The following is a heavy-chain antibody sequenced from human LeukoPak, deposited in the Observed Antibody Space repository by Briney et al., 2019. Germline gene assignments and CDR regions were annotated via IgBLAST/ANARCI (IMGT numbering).Heavy chain of an antibody. CDR2: IYYSGST. D-gene: IGHD6-19*01. Sequence: PSETLSLTCNVSSGSITGYYWSWIRQPPGKGLEWMGYIYYSGSTDYNPSLKGRVTMSVDTSKNLFSLNLYYVTAADTAVYYCARHGDSGWLDLDYWGQGTLVTVSS. J-gene: IGHJ4*02. CDR3: ARHGDSGWLDLDY. CDR1: SGSITGYY. V-gene: IGHV4-59*08.